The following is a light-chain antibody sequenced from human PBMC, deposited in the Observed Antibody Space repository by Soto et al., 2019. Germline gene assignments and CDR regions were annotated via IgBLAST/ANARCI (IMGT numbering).Light chain of an antibody. CDR1: SGHSNYA. V-gene: IGLV4-69*01. CDR3: QTWGSGIVV. Sequence: QLVLTQSPSASASLGASVKLTCTLSSGHSNYAIAWHQQQSEKGPRYLMKLNNDGSHSKGDGIPDRFSGSSSGAERYLTISSLQSEDEADYYCQTWGSGIVVFGGGTKVTVL. CDR2: LNNDGSH. J-gene: IGLJ2*01.